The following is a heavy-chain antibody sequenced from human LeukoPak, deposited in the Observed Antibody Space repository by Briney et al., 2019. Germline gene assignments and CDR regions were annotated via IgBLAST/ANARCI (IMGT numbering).Heavy chain of an antibody. CDR3: VRGPYALY. V-gene: IGHV3-7*01. CDR1: GFTFSDYW. D-gene: IGHD2-2*01. CDR2: IKQDGSEK. J-gene: IGHJ1*01. Sequence: GGSLRRSCEASGFTFSDYWLSWVRQAPGKGLEWVANIKQDGSEKNYVDSVKGRFTISRDNAKNSLYLQMNSLRAEDTAVYYCVRGPYALYWGQGTLVSVSS.